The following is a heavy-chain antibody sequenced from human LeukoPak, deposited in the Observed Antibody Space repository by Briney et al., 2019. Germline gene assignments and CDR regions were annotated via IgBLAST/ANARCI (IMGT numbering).Heavy chain of an antibody. V-gene: IGHV3-64*01. D-gene: IGHD3-22*01. CDR2: ISSNGGST. J-gene: IGHJ4*02. CDR3: ARDPDYYDSSGLLDY. Sequence: GGSLRLSCAASGFTFSSYAMHWVRQAPGKGLEYVSAISSNGGSTYYANSVKGRFTISRDNSKNTLYLQMGSLRAEDMAVYYCARDPDYYDSSGLLDYRGQGTLVTVSS. CDR1: GFTFSSYA.